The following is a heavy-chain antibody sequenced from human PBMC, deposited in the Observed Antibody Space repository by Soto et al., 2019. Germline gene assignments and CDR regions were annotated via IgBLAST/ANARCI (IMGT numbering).Heavy chain of an antibody. D-gene: IGHD3-16*01. V-gene: IGHV3-9*01. J-gene: IGHJ4*02. CDR3: AKARAYNYDLDH. CDR1: GFTFDDYV. CDR2: VNWNGRTT. Sequence: PGGSLRLSCAASGFTFDDYVMHWVRQAPGKGLEWVASVNWNGRTTLYAAAVKGRFSVSRDNGKNSLYLDMTSLRPNDTALYFCAKARAYNYDLDHWGQGILVTVSS.